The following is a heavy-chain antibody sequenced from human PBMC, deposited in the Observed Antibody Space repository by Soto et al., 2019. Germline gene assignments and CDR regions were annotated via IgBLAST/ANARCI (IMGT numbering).Heavy chain of an antibody. Sequence: QVQLVQSGAEVKKPGSSVKVSCKASGGTFSSYAISWVRQAPGQGLEWMGGIIPIFGTANYAQKFQGRVTIPADESTSTAYMELGSLRSEDTAVYYCARTVVVVTAINWFDPWGQGTLVTVSS. CDR1: GGTFSSYA. D-gene: IGHD2-21*02. CDR3: ARTVVVVTAINWFDP. J-gene: IGHJ5*02. CDR2: IIPIFGTA. V-gene: IGHV1-69*01.